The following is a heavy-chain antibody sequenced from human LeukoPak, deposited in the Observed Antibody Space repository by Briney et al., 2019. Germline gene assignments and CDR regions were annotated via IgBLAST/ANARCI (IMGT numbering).Heavy chain of an antibody. Sequence: GGSLRLSCAASGFTFSDYYMSWIRQAPGKGLEWVSYISSSDTYTNYADSVKGRFTISRDNAKNSVYLQVNSLRAEDTAVYYCARDMTMVRGIIDYWGQGTLVTVSS. V-gene: IGHV3-11*06. D-gene: IGHD3-10*01. J-gene: IGHJ4*02. CDR1: GFTFSDYY. CDR3: ARDMTMVRGIIDY. CDR2: ISSSDTYT.